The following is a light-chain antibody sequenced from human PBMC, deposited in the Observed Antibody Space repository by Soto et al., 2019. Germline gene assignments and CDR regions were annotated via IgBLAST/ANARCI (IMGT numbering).Light chain of an antibody. J-gene: IGKJ2*02. CDR1: QSISTW. V-gene: IGKV1-5*03. CDR3: QQYDISSRT. Sequence: DLQMTQFPSTLSASVGDRVTITCRASQSISTWLAWYQHKPGKAPKLLIYQASSLEGGVPSRFSGSGSGTEFTLTISSLQYDDFATYYCQQYDISSRTFGQGTKVETK. CDR2: QAS.